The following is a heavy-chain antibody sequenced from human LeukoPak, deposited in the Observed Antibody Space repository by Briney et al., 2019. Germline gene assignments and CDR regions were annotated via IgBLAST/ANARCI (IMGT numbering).Heavy chain of an antibody. CDR3: ARATDWGAYWYFDL. Sequence: GGSLRLSCAASGFTFSNTWMSWVRQAPGKGLEWVGRIKSKPDGGTTDYAAPVKGRFTISRDDSKNTLYLQMNSLKTEDTAMYYCARATDWGAYWYFDLWGRGTLVTVSS. V-gene: IGHV3-15*01. D-gene: IGHD7-27*01. CDR1: GFTFSNTW. J-gene: IGHJ2*01. CDR2: IKSKPDGGTT.